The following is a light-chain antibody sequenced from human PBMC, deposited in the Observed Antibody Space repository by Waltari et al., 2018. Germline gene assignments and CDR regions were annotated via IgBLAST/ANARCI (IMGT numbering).Light chain of an antibody. Sequence: DIQMTQSPSTLSASVGDRFTLTCRASQNTNSWLAWYQQKPGKAPKLLIYKASSLESGVPSRFSGSGSGTEFTLTISSLQPDDFATYYCQQYESYCSFGQGTKLEIK. V-gene: IGKV1-5*03. CDR1: QNTNSW. CDR3: QQYESYCS. CDR2: KAS. J-gene: IGKJ2*01.